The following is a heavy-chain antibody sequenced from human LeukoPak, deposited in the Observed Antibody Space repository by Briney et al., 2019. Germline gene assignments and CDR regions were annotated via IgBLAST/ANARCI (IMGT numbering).Heavy chain of an antibody. CDR2: MNPNSGNT. CDR3: ARALVGATDWFDP. V-gene: IGHV1-8*02. D-gene: IGHD1-26*01. J-gene: IGHJ5*02. Sequence: ASVKVSCKASGYTFTSYDINWVRQATGQGLEWMGWMNPNSGNTGYAQKFQGRVTMTRDTSISTAYMELSRLRSDDTAVYYCARALVGATDWFDPWGQGTLVTVSS. CDR1: GYTFTSYD.